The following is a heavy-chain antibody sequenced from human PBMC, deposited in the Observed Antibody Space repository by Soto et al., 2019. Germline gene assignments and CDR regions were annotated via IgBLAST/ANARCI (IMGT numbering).Heavy chain of an antibody. D-gene: IGHD5-18*01. J-gene: IGHJ6*02. Sequence: GASMKVSFKASGYTFTGYFMHWVRQAPGQGVEWMGWINPNSGDTNYAQKFQGWVTMTRDTSISTAYMELSRLRSDDTAVYYCARGPDTAMVIAPGYYGMDVWGQGTTVTVSS. CDR2: INPNSGDT. V-gene: IGHV1-2*04. CDR1: GYTFTGYF. CDR3: ARGPDTAMVIAPGYYGMDV.